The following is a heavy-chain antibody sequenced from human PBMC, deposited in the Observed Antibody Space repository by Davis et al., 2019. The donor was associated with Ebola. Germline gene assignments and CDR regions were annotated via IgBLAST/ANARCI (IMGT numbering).Heavy chain of an antibody. CDR3: AKGHPAHLDY. CDR1: GFTFSAYT. J-gene: IGHJ4*02. Sequence: GESLKISCAASGFTFSAYTMHWVRQSPGGGLEWLALIMYDGGNQLYADSVKGRFTISRDNSENKVFLQMTSLRPDDTAVYYCAKGHPAHLDYWGQGARVTVSS. CDR2: IMYDGGNQ. V-gene: IGHV3-33*04.